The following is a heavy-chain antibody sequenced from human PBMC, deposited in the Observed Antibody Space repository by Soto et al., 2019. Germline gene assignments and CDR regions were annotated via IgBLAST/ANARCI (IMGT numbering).Heavy chain of an antibody. D-gene: IGHD6-13*01. Sequence: QLQLQESGPGLVKPSETLSLTCTVSGGSISSSSYYWGWIRQPPGKGLEWIGSIYYSGSTYYNPSLKSRVTISVDTSKNQFSLKLSSVTAADTAVYYCARGISSSPTTLYYYYYYGMDVWGQGTTVTVSS. V-gene: IGHV4-39*01. CDR2: IYYSGST. J-gene: IGHJ6*02. CDR3: ARGISSSPTTLYYYYYYGMDV. CDR1: GGSISSSSYY.